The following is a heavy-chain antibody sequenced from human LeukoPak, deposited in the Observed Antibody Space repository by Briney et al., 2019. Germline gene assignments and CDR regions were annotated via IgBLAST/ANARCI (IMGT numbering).Heavy chain of an antibody. Sequence: PGGSLRLSCAASGFTFSSYWMSWVRQAPGKGLEWVANIKQDGSEKYYVDSVKGRFTISRDNAKNSLYLQMNSLRAEDTAVHYCARGDSGYSYGYMEDAFDIWGQGTMVTVSS. CDR2: IKQDGSEK. CDR3: ARGDSGYSYGYMEDAFDI. V-gene: IGHV3-7*01. D-gene: IGHD5-18*01. CDR1: GFTFSSYW. J-gene: IGHJ3*02.